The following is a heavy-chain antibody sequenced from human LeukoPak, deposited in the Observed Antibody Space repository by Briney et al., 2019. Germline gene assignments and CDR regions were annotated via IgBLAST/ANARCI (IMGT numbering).Heavy chain of an antibody. Sequence: SETLSLTCTVSGGSISSYYWSWIRQPPGKGLEWIGYIYYSGSTNYNPSLKSRVTISVDTSKNQFSLKLSSVTAADTAVYYCARVGIAAAGAMDVWGKGTTVTVSS. J-gene: IGHJ6*03. CDR2: IYYSGST. V-gene: IGHV4-59*01. D-gene: IGHD6-13*01. CDR1: GGSISSYY. CDR3: ARVGIAAAGAMDV.